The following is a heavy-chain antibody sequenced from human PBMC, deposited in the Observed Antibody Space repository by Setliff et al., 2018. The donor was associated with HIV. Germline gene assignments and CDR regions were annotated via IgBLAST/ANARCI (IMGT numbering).Heavy chain of an antibody. J-gene: IGHJ2*01. CDR1: GYSFSNYW. Sequence: GESLKISCKGSGYSFSNYWIGWVRQAPGKGLEWVGRIQSKTDGGTTDYAAPVKGRFTISRDDSRKTLYLQMNSLRTEDTAVYYCTRNNVAWYQPLGYFDLWGRGNQVTVSS. CDR3: TRNNVAWYQPLGYFDL. CDR2: IQSKTDGGTT. V-gene: IGHV3-15*01. D-gene: IGHD2-2*01.